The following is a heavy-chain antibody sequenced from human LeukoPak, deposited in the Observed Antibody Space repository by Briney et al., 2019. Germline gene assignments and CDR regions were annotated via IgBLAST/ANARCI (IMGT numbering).Heavy chain of an antibody. CDR2: IKQDGSEK. J-gene: IGHJ4*02. CDR1: GFTFSSYG. CDR3: ARDSQYYDILTGYSLFDY. V-gene: IGHV3-7*01. D-gene: IGHD3-9*01. Sequence: GGSLRLPCAASGFTFSSYGMHWVRQAPGKGLEWVANIKQDGSEKYYVDSVKGRFTISRDNAKNSLYLQMNSLRAEDTAVYYCARDSQYYDILTGYSLFDYWGQGTLVTVSS.